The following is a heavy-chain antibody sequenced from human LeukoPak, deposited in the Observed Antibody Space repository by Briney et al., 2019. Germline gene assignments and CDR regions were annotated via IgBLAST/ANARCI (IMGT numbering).Heavy chain of an antibody. Sequence: KPSETLSLTCTVSGGSISSYYWSWIRQPPGKGLEWIGYISYSGSTKYNPSLRSRVTISVDTSKNQFSLKLSSVTAADTAVYYCARELDNWFDPWGQGTLVTVSS. CDR2: ISYSGST. CDR1: GGSISSYY. V-gene: IGHV4-59*01. J-gene: IGHJ5*02. CDR3: ARELDNWFDP.